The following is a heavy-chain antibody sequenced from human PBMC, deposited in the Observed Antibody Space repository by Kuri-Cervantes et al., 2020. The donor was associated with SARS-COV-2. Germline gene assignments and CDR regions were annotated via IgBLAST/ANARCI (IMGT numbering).Heavy chain of an antibody. J-gene: IGHJ5*02. CDR3: AKSDWFDP. CDR1: GFTFGNYW. V-gene: IGHV3-74*01. Sequence: GESLKISCAASGFTFGNYWMHWVRQAPGKGLVWVSCFMSDGTSPSYADSVRGRFTISRDNAKNTLCLQMNSLRADDTAVYYCAKSDWFDPWGQGTLVTVSS. CDR2: FMSDGTSP.